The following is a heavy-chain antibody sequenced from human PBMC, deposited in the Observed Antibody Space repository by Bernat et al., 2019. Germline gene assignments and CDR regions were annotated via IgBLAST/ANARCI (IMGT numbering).Heavy chain of an antibody. CDR1: GFIFTAYD. D-gene: IGHD3-10*01. V-gene: IGHV3-74*01. CDR2: ITSDGSDT. Sequence: EVQLVESGGGLVQPGGSLRPSCAASGFIFTAYDMHWVRQAPGKGLVWVSLITSDGSDTTYADFVKGRFTLSRDNANNTLYLQMNSPRAEDTAVYYCARDRGGMGDYWGQGTLVTVSS. CDR3: ARDRGGMGDY. J-gene: IGHJ4*02.